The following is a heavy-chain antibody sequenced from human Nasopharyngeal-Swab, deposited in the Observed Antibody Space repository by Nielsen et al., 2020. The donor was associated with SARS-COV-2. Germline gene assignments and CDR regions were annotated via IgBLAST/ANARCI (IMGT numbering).Heavy chain of an antibody. J-gene: IGHJ4*02. D-gene: IGHD3-22*01. CDR1: GYSFTSYW. CDR2: IDPSDSYT. CDR3: ARGAGIVTAY. Sequence: GESLKISCKGSGYSFTSYWISWVRQMPGKGLEWMGRIDPSDSYTNYSPSFQGHVTISADKSISTAYLQWSSLKASDTAMYYWARGAGIVTAYWGQGTLVTVSS. V-gene: IGHV5-10-1*01.